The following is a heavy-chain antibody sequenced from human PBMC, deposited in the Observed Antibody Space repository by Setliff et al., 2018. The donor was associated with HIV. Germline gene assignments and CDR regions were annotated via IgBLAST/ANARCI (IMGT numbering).Heavy chain of an antibody. V-gene: IGHV1-69*13. Sequence: GASVKISCKASGGTFSSYAISWVRQAPGQGLEWMGGIIPIFGTANYAQKFQGRVTITADESTSTAYMELSSLRSEDTAMYYCARATTSGYDGWDYTHYYGMDVWGQGTTVTVSS. CDR3: ARATTSGYDGWDYTHYYGMDV. CDR2: IIPIFGTA. CDR1: GGTFSSYA. J-gene: IGHJ6*02. D-gene: IGHD5-12*01.